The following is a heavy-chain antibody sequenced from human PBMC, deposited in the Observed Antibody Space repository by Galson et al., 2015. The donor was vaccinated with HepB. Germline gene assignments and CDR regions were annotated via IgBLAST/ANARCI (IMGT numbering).Heavy chain of an antibody. CDR2: IWYDGSNK. D-gene: IGHD4-11*01. Sequence: SLRLSCAASGFTFSSYGMHWVRQAPGKGLEWVAVIWYDGSNKYYADSVKGRFTISRDNSKNTLYLQMNSLRAEDTAVYYCARDSSTVQPPDAFDIWGQGTMVTVSS. J-gene: IGHJ3*02. V-gene: IGHV3-33*08. CDR1: GFTFSSYG. CDR3: ARDSSTVQPPDAFDI.